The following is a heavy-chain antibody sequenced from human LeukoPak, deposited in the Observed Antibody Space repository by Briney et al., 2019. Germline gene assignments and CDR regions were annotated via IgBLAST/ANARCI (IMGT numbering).Heavy chain of an antibody. CDR3: ARGYSYPLR. CDR1: GFTFDDYG. J-gene: IGHJ4*02. D-gene: IGHD5-18*01. V-gene: IGHV3-20*04. CDR2: INWNGGST. Sequence: GGSLRLSCAASGFTFDDYGMSGVGQAPGKGGEGVSGINWNGGSTGYADSVKGRFTISRDNAKNSLYLQMNSLRAEDTALYYCARGYSYPLRWGQGTLVTVSS.